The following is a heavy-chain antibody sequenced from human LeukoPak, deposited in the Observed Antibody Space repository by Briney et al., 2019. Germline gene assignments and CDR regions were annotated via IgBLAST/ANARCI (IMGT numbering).Heavy chain of an antibody. V-gene: IGHV4-34*01. D-gene: IGHD6-19*01. CDR2: INHSGDT. Sequence: SETLSLTCAVYGGSFRGYFWTWIRQPPGKGLEWIGEINHSGDTDHHPSLKSRVTMSIDMSKNQFSLNLTSVTAADTAVYYCARGRYSSGWYGGYFQHWGQGALVSVSS. CDR3: ARGRYSSGWYGGYFQH. CDR1: GGSFRGYF. J-gene: IGHJ1*01.